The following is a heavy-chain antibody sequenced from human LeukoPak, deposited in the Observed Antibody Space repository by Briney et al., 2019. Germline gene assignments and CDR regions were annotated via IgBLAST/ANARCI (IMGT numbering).Heavy chain of an antibody. J-gene: IGHJ4*02. CDR1: GGSVSTYY. V-gene: IGHV4-59*08. CDR2: MFYSGST. CDR3: ARSDTNYCSSTSCYRGSRFDY. Sequence: PSETLSLTCTISGGSVSTYYWSWIRQPPGKGLEWIGYMFYSGSTNCNPSLKSRVTFSIDTSKNHFSLNLSPVTASDTAVYYCARSDTNYCSSTSCYRGSRFDYWGQGTLVTVSS. D-gene: IGHD2-2*02.